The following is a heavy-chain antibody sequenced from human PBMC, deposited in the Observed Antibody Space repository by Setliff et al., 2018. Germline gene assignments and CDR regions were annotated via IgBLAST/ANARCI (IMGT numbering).Heavy chain of an antibody. CDR1: GDNFNTNW. V-gene: IGHV5-51*01. D-gene: IGHD6-25*01. CDR2: IYPGDSDT. J-gene: IGHJ4*02. CDR3: ARRDFGSDYPLVS. Sequence: PGESLTISCKGSGDNFNTNWIAWVRQMPGRGLEWMGVIYPGDSDTRYSPSFEGQVIISADKSSSSAFLQWNSLKASDTAMYFCARRDFGSDYPLVSWGQGTQGTVSS.